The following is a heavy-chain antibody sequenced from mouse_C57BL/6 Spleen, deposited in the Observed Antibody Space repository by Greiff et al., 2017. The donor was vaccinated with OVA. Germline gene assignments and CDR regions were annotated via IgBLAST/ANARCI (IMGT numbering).Heavy chain of an antibody. Sequence: VQLQQSGPVLVKPGASVTMSCKASGYTFTDYYMNWVKQSHGKSLEWIGAINPYNGGTSYNQKFKGKATLTVDKSSSTAYMELHSLTSEDSAVYYCARDNSGYDAMDYWGQGTSVTVSS. D-gene: IGHD3-2*02. J-gene: IGHJ4*01. CDR1: GYTFTDYY. CDR2: INPYNGGT. CDR3: ARDNSGYDAMDY. V-gene: IGHV1-19*01.